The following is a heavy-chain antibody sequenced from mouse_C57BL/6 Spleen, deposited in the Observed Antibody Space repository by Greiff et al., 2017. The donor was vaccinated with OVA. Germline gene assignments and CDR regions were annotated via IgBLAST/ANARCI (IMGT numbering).Heavy chain of an antibody. D-gene: IGHD2-5*01. Sequence: VQLQQSGAELVKPGASVKLSCKASGYTFTSYWMHWVKQRPGRGLEWIGRIDPNSGGTKYNEKFKSKATLTVDKPSSTAYMQLSSLTSEDSAVYYCSRPYYSNCVDDAMDYWGQGTSVTVSS. CDR2: IDPNSGGT. CDR3: SRPYYSNCVDDAMDY. V-gene: IGHV1-72*01. J-gene: IGHJ4*01. CDR1: GYTFTSYW.